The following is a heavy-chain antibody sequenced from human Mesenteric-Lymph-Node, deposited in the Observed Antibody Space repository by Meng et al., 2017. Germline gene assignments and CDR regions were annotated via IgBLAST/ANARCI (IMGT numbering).Heavy chain of an antibody. CDR1: GYTFTGYY. V-gene: IGHV1-2*02. Sequence: ASVKVSCKASGYTFTGYYMHWVRQAPGQGLEWMGWINPNSGGTNYAQKFQGRVTMTRDTSISTAYMELSRLRSDDTAVYYCARGWLSGYHYYYTMDVWGQGTTVTVSS. CDR3: ARGWLSGYHYYYTMDV. J-gene: IGHJ6*02. D-gene: IGHD3-22*01. CDR2: INPNSGGT.